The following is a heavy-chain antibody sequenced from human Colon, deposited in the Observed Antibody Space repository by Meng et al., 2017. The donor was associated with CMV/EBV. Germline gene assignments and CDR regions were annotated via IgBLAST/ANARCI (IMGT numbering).Heavy chain of an antibody. CDR1: GFTFSSFP. Sequence: GESLKISCAASGFTFSSFPMHWVRQAPGKGLEWVAVVSYDGSKNYYAESVKGRFTISRDNSKNTLYLQMNSLRDEDTAVYYCAKDVVREIVPAALVLDVWGQGTTVTVSS. CDR2: VSYDGSKN. D-gene: IGHD2-2*01. J-gene: IGHJ6*02. V-gene: IGHV3-30-3*01. CDR3: AKDVVREIVPAALVLDV.